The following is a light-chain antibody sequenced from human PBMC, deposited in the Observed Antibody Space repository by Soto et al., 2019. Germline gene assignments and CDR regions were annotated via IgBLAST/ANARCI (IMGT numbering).Light chain of an antibody. CDR1: SGHGYYA. V-gene: IGLV4-69*01. CDR3: QTWGTGIPV. CDR2: LNSDGSH. Sequence: QPVLTQSPSASASPGASVNLTCTLSSGHGYYAIAWHQQQPEKGPRYLMKLNSDGSHYKGDGIPDRFSGSSSGAERYLTISSLQSDDEADYYCQTWGTGIPVFGGGTKLTVL. J-gene: IGLJ3*02.